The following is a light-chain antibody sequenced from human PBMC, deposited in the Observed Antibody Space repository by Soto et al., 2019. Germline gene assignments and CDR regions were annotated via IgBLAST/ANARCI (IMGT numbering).Light chain of an antibody. CDR2: DAS. J-gene: IGKJ2*01. Sequence: EIVMTQSPDILSVSPGERATLSCRASQSVSSSLAWYQQKPGQAPRLLIYDASTRATGTPARFSGSGSGTEFTLTISSLQSEDFALYYCQQYNMWPPVYTFGQGTKLEIK. V-gene: IGKV3D-15*01. CDR1: QSVSSS. CDR3: QQYNMWPPVYT.